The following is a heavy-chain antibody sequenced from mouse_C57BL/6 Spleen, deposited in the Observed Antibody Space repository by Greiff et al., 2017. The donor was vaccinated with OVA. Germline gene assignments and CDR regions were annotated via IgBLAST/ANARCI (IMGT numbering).Heavy chain of an antibody. CDR3: AREGGYYYGSRRYAMDY. CDR2: INPNYGTT. Sequence: EVKLQESGPELVKPGASVKISCKASGYSFTDYNMNWVKQSNGKSLEWIGVINPNYGTTSYNQKFKGKATLTVDQSSSTAYMQLNSLTSEDSAVYYCAREGGYYYGSRRYAMDYWGQGTSVTVSS. D-gene: IGHD1-1*01. CDR1: GYSFTDYN. V-gene: IGHV1-39*01. J-gene: IGHJ4*01.